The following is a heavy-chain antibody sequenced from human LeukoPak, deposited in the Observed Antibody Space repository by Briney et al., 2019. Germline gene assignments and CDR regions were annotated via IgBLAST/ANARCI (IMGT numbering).Heavy chain of an antibody. CDR1: GVTFRIYG. V-gene: IGHV3-23*01. CDR3: AKAGADRVLRHFDWSAWE. D-gene: IGHD3-9*01. CDR2: ISGSGGTT. Sequence: GGTLRLSCAASGVTFRIYGMSWVRQAPGKGLEWVSGISGSGGTTNYAESVKGRFTISRDNSKNTLYLQMSSLRAGDTAVYYCAKAGADRVLRHFDWSAWEWGQGTLVTVSS. J-gene: IGHJ4*02.